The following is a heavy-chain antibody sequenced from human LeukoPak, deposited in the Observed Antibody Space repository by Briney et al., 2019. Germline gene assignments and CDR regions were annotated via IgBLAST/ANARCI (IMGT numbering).Heavy chain of an antibody. D-gene: IGHD2-8*02. Sequence: GGSLRLSCAASGFTFSSYSMNWVRQAPGKGLEWVSSISSSSSYIYYADSVKGRFTISRDNSKNTLYLQMNSLRVEDMAVYYCARGTGGSPKEAFDFWGQGTLVIVSS. CDR2: ISSSSSYI. J-gene: IGHJ4*02. V-gene: IGHV3-21*01. CDR1: GFTFSSYS. CDR3: ARGTGGSPKEAFDF.